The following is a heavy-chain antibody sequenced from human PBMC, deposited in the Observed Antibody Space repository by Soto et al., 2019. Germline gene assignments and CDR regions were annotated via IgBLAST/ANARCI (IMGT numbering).Heavy chain of an antibody. D-gene: IGHD2-21*02. CDR2: IIPIFGTA. CDR3: ARVYCGGDCYSGGMDV. V-gene: IGHV1-69*01. CDR1: GGTFSSYA. Sequence: QVQLVQSGAEVKKPGSSVKVSCKASGGTFSSYAISWVRQAPGQGLAWMGGIIPIFGTANYAQKFQGRVTITADESTSTAYMELSRLRSEETAVYYCARVYCGGDCYSGGMDVWGQGTTVTVSS. J-gene: IGHJ6*01.